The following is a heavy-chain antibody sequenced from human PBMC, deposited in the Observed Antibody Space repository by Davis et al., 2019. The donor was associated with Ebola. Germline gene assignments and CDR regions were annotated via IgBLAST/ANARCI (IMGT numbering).Heavy chain of an antibody. D-gene: IGHD6-13*01. CDR1: GFTLSSSS. Sequence: AGSLTLSCAASGFTLSSSSMHWVRQASGKGLEWVGRIRSKANSYATAYAASVKGRFTISRDDSKNTAYLQMNSLKTEDTAVYYCSIAAAGTADYWGQGTLVTVSS. CDR3: SIAAAGTADY. J-gene: IGHJ4*02. CDR2: IRSKANSYAT. V-gene: IGHV3-73*01.